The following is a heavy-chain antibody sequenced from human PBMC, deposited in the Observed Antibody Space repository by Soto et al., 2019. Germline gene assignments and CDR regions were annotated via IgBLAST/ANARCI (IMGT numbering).Heavy chain of an antibody. CDR2: ISSTSTYI. Sequence: ASLRLSCASSGFTFSIYSMNWVRQAPGKGLEWVSSISSTSTYIYYADSVKGRFTISRDNAKNLLYLQMNSLRAEDTAVYYCAAGSSNTYYYFDYWGQGT. D-gene: IGHD2-2*01. CDR1: GFTFSIYS. V-gene: IGHV3-21*06. CDR3: AAGSSNTYYYFDY. J-gene: IGHJ4*02.